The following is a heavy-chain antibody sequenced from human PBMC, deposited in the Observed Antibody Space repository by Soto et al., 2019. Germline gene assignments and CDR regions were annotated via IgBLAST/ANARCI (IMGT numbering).Heavy chain of an antibody. CDR1: GYTFTGYY. CDR3: ARGGPESEIAAAVDY. J-gene: IGHJ4*02. CDR2: INPNSGGT. V-gene: IGHV1-2*04. D-gene: IGHD6-13*01. Sequence: AASVKVSCKASGYTFTGYYMHWVRQAPGQGLEWMGWINPNSGGTNYAQKFQGWVTMTRDTSISTAYMELSRLRSDDTAVYYCARGGPESEIAAAVDYWGQGTLVTVSS.